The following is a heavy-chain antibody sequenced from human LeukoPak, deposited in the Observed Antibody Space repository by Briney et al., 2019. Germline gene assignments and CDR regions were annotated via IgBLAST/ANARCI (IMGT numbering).Heavy chain of an antibody. CDR1: GFTFSRYS. CDR3: ARDKDQYSGYDSGLFDY. Sequence: GGSLRLSCAASGFTFSRYSMNWVRQAPGKGLEWVSSITSSSSYIYYADSVKGRFTISRDNTKNSLYLQMNGLRAEDTALYYCARDKDQYSGYDSGLFDYWGQGTLVTVSS. CDR2: ITSSSSYI. J-gene: IGHJ4*02. D-gene: IGHD5-12*01. V-gene: IGHV3-21*01.